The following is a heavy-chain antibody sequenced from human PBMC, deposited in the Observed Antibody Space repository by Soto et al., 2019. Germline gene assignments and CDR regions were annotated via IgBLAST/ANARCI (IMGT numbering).Heavy chain of an antibody. D-gene: IGHD2-21*02. V-gene: IGHV4-39*01. CDR1: GGSISSGSYY. Sequence: QLHLQESGPGLVKPSETLSLTCTVSGGSISSGSYYWGWVRQPPGKGLEWIGSISYSGNTYYTPSLKSLVTISRDTSKNQYSLKVYSVTAADTAVYYCARVGDWSVFQHCGQGTLVTVSS. CDR2: ISYSGNT. CDR3: ARVGDWSVFQH. J-gene: IGHJ1*01.